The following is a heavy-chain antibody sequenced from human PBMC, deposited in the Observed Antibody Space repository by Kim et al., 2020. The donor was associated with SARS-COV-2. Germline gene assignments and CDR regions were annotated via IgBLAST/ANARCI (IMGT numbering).Heavy chain of an antibody. V-gene: IGHV3-30*18. CDR2: ISYDGSNK. CDR3: AKIPQYYYGSGSYYNDFDY. J-gene: IGHJ4*02. D-gene: IGHD3-10*01. Sequence: GGSLRLSCAASGFTFSSYGMHWVRQAPGKGLEWVAVISYDGSNKYYADSVKGRFTISRDNSKNTLYLQMNSLRAEDTAVYYCAKIPQYYYGSGSYYNDFDYWGQGTLVTVSS. CDR1: GFTFSSYG.